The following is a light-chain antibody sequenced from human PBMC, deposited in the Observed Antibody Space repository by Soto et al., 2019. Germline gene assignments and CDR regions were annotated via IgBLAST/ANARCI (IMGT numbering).Light chain of an antibody. CDR2: GTS. J-gene: IGLJ3*02. Sequence: QTVVTQEPSLTVSPGGTVTLPCASSTGAVTVGYHPNWFQQKPGQAPRALIFGTSNKHSWTPARFSGSLLGGKAALTLSGVQPEDEADYYCVLNYGAAWVFGGGTKLTVL. CDR1: TGAVTVGYH. CDR3: VLNYGAAWV. V-gene: IGLV7-43*01.